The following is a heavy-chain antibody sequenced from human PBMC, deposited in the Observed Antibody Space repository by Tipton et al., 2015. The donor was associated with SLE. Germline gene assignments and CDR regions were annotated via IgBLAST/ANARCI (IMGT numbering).Heavy chain of an antibody. CDR1: GGSFSGYY. V-gene: IGHV4-34*01. CDR2: INHSGST. D-gene: IGHD6-19*01. CDR3: ARGLDSSGWYGVYFDY. J-gene: IGHJ4*02. Sequence: GLAKPSETLSRTCAVYGGSFSGYYWSWIRQPPGKGLEWIGEINHSGSTNYNPSLKSRVTISVDTSKNQFSLKLSSVTAADTAVYYCARGLDSSGWYGVYFDYWGQGTLVTVSS.